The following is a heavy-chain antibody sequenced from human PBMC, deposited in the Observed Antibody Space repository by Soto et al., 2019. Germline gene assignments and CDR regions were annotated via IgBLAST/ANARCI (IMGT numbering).Heavy chain of an antibody. CDR2: ISYDGFNK. V-gene: IGHV3-33*06. J-gene: IGHJ4*02. Sequence: PGGSLRLSCAATGFAFRTYGMHWVRRAPGKGLEWVAVISYDGFNKNHADSVQGRFTISRDNSKNTLYLQMNSLRAEDTAVYYCAKDENIVAPRYWGQGTLVTVSS. CDR3: AKDENIVAPRY. D-gene: IGHD5-12*01. CDR1: GFAFRTYG.